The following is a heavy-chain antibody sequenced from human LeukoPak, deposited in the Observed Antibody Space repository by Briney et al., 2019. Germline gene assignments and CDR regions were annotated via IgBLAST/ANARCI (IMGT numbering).Heavy chain of an antibody. CDR2: ISSSGRYI. J-gene: IGHJ4*02. V-gene: IGHV3-21*01. D-gene: IGHD2-15*01. CDR1: GFTFSSYS. Sequence: GGSLRLSCAASGFTFSSYSMNWVRQAPGKGLEWVSAISSSGRYIYYADSVKGRFTISRDNAKNSLYLQMNSLRAEDTAVYYCATGRDCSGGSCYSVYWGQGTLVTVSS. CDR3: ATGRDCSGGSCYSVY.